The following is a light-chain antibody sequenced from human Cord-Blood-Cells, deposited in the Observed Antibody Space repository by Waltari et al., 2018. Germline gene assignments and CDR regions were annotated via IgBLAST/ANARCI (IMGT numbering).Light chain of an antibody. CDR2: KDS. CDR1: QFTKKY. CDR3: QSADSIGTYYF. V-gene: IGLV3-25*03. J-gene: IGLJ1*01. Sequence: LTQRPSVAEGQGPRSRVTSGGGQFTKKYAYWYQQKPVQAPLLVIYKDSERPSGIPERFSGSSSGTTVTLTISGVQAEDEADYYCQSADSIGTYYFFGTGTKVTVL.